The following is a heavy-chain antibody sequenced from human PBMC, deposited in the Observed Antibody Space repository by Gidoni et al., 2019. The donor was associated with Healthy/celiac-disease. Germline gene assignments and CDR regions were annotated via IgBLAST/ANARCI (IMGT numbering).Heavy chain of an antibody. CDR2: ISHDGSNK. J-gene: IGHJ4*02. Sequence: QVQLVESGGGVVQPGRSLRLSCAASGFTFSRYGMHWVRQAQGKGLEWVAVISHDGSNKYYADSVKGRFTISRDNSKNTLYLQMNSLRAEDTAVYYCAKDNEYSSSSGLEVDYWGQGTLVTVSS. CDR3: AKDNEYSSSSGLEVDY. V-gene: IGHV3-30*18. D-gene: IGHD6-6*01. CDR1: GFTFSRYG.